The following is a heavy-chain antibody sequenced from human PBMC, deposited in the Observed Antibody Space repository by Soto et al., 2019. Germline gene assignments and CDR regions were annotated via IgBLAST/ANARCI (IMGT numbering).Heavy chain of an antibody. CDR3: ARGGYSYGAQYYGDY. V-gene: IGHV4-59*01. CDR1: GDSMSGYY. CDR2: VFYSGST. D-gene: IGHD5-18*01. Sequence: PSETLSLTCTVSGDSMSGYYWSWIRQPPRKGLEWIGYVFYSGSTNYNPSLKSRVTISVDTSKNQFSLKLTSVTAADTAVYYCARGGYSYGAQYYGDYWGQGTLVTVS. J-gene: IGHJ4*02.